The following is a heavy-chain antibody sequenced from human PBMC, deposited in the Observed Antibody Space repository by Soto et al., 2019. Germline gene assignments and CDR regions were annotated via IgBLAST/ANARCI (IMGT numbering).Heavy chain of an antibody. CDR1: GFTFSRYS. J-gene: IGHJ6*02. CDR3: VKALRGSPGPYYYYGTDV. V-gene: IGHV3-64D*06. CDR2: VTRNGGST. Sequence: PGGSRRLSWAASGFTFSRYSMNWVRQAPGKGLGWVSAVTRNGGSTYYADSVKGRFTISRDNSKNTLYLEMSSLRPEDTAVYYSVKALRGSPGPYYYYGTDVWGQGTTVTVSS.